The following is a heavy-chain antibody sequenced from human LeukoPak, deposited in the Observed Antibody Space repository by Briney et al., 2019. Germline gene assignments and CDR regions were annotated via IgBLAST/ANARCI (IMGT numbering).Heavy chain of an antibody. CDR2: IKSKTDGGTT. Sequence: GGSLRLSCAASGFTFSNAWMSWVRQAPGKGLEWVGRIKSKTDGGTTDYAAPVKGRFTISRDNANNFLYLQMNSLRAEDTAVYYCATETNGRHYDYWGQGTLLTVSS. J-gene: IGHJ4*02. CDR1: GFTFSNAW. V-gene: IGHV3-15*01. CDR3: ATETNGRHYDY. D-gene: IGHD1-14*01.